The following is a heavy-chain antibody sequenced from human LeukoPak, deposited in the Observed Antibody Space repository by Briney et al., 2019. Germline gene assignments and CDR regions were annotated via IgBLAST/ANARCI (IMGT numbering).Heavy chain of an antibody. Sequence: PGGSLRLSCAASGFTFSSYAMSWVRQAPGKGLEWVSAISGSGGSTYYADSVKGRFTISRDNSKNTLYLQMNSLRAEDTAVYYCAKGLPFDCSGGSCYLLDYWGQGTLVTVSS. D-gene: IGHD2-15*01. CDR2: ISGSGGST. CDR1: GFTFSSYA. V-gene: IGHV3-23*01. J-gene: IGHJ4*02. CDR3: AKGLPFDCSGGSCYLLDY.